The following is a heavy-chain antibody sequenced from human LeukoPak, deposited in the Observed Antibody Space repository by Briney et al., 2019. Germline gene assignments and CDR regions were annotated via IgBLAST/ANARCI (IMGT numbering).Heavy chain of an antibody. CDR3: ASRNDILTGYVFDF. CDR2: IYYSGST. V-gene: IGHV4-39*01. J-gene: IGHJ4*02. Sequence: KPSETLSLTCTVSGGSVSSSIYYWGWIRQPPGKGLEWIGSIYYSGSTSYNPSLKSRVTISVDTSKNQFSLKLTSVTAADTAVYYCASRNDILTGYVFDFWGQGTLVTVS. D-gene: IGHD3-9*01. CDR1: GGSVSSSIYY.